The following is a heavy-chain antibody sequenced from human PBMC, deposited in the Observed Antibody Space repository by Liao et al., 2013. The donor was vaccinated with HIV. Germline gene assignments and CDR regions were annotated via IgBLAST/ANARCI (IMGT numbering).Heavy chain of an antibody. D-gene: IGHD5-18*01. J-gene: IGHJ3*02. CDR3: ARGRGYSYGRRFDI. V-gene: IGHV4-59*12. CDR2: INDSGRT. CDR1: GGSISSYY. Sequence: QVQLQESGPGLVKPSETLSLTCTVSGGSISSYYWSWIRQPAGKGLEWIGEINDSGRTNYNPSLKSRVTISVDTSKNQFSLKVSSVTAADTAVYYCARGRGYSYGRRFDIWGQGTMVIVSS.